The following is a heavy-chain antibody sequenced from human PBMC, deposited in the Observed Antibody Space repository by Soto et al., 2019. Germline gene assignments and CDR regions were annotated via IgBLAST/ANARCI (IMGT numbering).Heavy chain of an antibody. J-gene: IGHJ5*02. V-gene: IGHV4-31*03. CDR3: ARAASLDPNIYCSGGSCYPRDLNWFDP. CDR2: IYYSGST. D-gene: IGHD2-15*01. CDR1: GGSISSGGYY. Sequence: SETLSLTCTVSGGSISSGGYYWSWIRQHPGKGLEWIGYIYYSGSTYYNPSLKSRVTISVDTSKNQFSLKLSSVTAADTAVYYCARAASLDPNIYCSGGSCYPRDLNWFDPWGQGTLVTVSS.